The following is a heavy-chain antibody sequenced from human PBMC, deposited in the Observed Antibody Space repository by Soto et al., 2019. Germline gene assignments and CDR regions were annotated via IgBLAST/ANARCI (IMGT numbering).Heavy chain of an antibody. CDR3: ARDLLARGEY. Sequence: GGSLRLSCAASGFTFKYYAMHWVRQAPGKGLEWVALVSGDGSNKYYADSVKGRFAISRDNSENTLSLRMNSLRPEDTAVYYCARDLLARGEYWGQGTLVTVSS. V-gene: IGHV3-30*09. D-gene: IGHD3-16*01. CDR2: VSGDGSNK. J-gene: IGHJ4*02. CDR1: GFTFKYYA.